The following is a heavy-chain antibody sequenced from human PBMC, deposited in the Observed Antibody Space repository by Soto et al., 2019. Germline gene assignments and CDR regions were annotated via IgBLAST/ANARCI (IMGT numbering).Heavy chain of an antibody. CDR3: AGDLDGRYSSNLFDV. D-gene: IGHD3-10*01. V-gene: IGHV3-21*01. CDR2: ISGTGRFI. Sequence: EVQLVESGGGLVKPGGPLRLSCVGSGLTFSAYSMNWVRQAPGRGLEWVSFISGTGRFIYYAESVEGRFTISRDNARNSVVLQPGSLGAEDKAVYYCAGDLDGRYSSNLFDVWGQGTMVTVSS. CDR1: GLTFSAYS. J-gene: IGHJ3*01.